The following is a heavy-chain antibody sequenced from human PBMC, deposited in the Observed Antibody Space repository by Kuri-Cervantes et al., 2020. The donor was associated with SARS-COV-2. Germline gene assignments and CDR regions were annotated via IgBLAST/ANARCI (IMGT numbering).Heavy chain of an antibody. CDR3: ARGESPTTYYYDSNYYFDY. Sequence: ASVKVSCKASGGTFSSYAISWVRQAPGQGLEWMGGIIPIFGTANYAQKFQGRVTITADESTSTAYMELSSLRSEDTAVYYCARGESPTTYYYDSNYYFDYWGREPWSPSPQ. CDR1: GGTFSSYA. D-gene: IGHD3-22*01. CDR2: IIPIFGTA. J-gene: IGHJ4*02. V-gene: IGHV1-69*13.